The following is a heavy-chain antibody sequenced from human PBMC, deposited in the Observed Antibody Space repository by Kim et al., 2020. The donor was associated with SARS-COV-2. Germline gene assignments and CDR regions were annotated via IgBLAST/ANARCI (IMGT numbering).Heavy chain of an antibody. CDR1: GDSVSSNTAA. Sequence: SQTLSLTCAISGDSVSSNTAAWNWIRQSPSRGLEWLGRTYCRSKCYDDYAVSVKSRIIIDPDTSKNQFSLQVNSVTAEDTAVYYCARSSEYSSSWYFDYWGQRTLVTVSS. CDR3: ARSSEYSSSWYFDY. V-gene: IGHV6-1*01. CDR2: TYCRSKCYD. J-gene: IGHJ4*02. D-gene: IGHD6-13*01.